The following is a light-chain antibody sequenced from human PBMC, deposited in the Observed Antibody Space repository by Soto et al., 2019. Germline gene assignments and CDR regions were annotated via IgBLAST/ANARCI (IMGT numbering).Light chain of an antibody. CDR1: QSVRSTY. Sequence: DIVLTQSPGTLSLSPGERATLSCRASQSVRSTYLGWYQHKRGQAPRLLIYGASNRATGIPDRFSGSGSGTDFTLNITRLEPEDSAVYYCQQYGSSGTFGQGTKVEIK. CDR2: GAS. J-gene: IGKJ1*01. CDR3: QQYGSSGT. V-gene: IGKV3-20*01.